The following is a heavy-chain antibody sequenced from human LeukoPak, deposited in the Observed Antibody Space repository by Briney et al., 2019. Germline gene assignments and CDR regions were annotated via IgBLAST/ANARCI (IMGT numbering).Heavy chain of an antibody. CDR1: GYTFTSYY. CDR3: ARLDYYGSGSYRFDP. Sequence: ASVKVSCKASGYTFTSYYMHWVRQAPGQGLEWMGIINPSGGSTSCAQKFQGRVTMTRDTSTSTVYMELSSLRSEDTAVYYCARLDYYGSGSYRFDPWGQGTLVTVSS. CDR2: INPSGGST. V-gene: IGHV1-46*01. D-gene: IGHD3-10*01. J-gene: IGHJ5*02.